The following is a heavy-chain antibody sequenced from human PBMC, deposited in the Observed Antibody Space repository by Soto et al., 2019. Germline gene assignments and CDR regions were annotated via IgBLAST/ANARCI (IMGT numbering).Heavy chain of an antibody. CDR3: ARGRRAIGNYYYYYMDV. CDR1: GYTFTSYD. Sequence: ASVKVSCKASGYTFTSYDINWVRQATGQGLEWMGWMNPNSGNTGYAQKFQGRVTMTRNTSISTAYMELSSLRSEDTAVYYCARGRRAIGNYYYYYMDVWGKGTPVTVSS. CDR2: MNPNSGNT. V-gene: IGHV1-8*01. J-gene: IGHJ6*03. D-gene: IGHD2-21*01.